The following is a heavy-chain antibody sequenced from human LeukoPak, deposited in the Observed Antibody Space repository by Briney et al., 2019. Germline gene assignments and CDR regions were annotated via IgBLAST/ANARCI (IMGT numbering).Heavy chain of an antibody. CDR1: GFTFSSYW. V-gene: IGHV3-7*01. CDR2: IKQDGSEK. J-gene: IGHJ4*02. D-gene: IGHD3-22*01. CDR3: ARVGYYYHY. Sequence: GGSLRLSCAASGFTFSSYWMSWVRQAPGKGLEWVATIKQDGSEKDFVDSVKGRFTISRDNAKNLLYLQMNSLRAEDTALYYCARVGYYYHYWGQGTLVTVSS.